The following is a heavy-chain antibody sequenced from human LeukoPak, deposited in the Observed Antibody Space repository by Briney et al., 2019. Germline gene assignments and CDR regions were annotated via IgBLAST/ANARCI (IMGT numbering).Heavy chain of an antibody. J-gene: IGHJ4*02. CDR3: AGTGYYYDSSGYLDY. D-gene: IGHD3-22*01. CDR2: IIPIFGIA. V-gene: IGHV1-69*04. CDR1: GYTFTSYA. Sequence: GASVKVSCKASGYTFTSYAISWVRQAPGQGLEWMGRIIPIFGIANYAQKFQGRVTITADKSTSTAYMELSSLRSEDTAVYYCAGTGYYYDSSGYLDYWGQGTLVTVSS.